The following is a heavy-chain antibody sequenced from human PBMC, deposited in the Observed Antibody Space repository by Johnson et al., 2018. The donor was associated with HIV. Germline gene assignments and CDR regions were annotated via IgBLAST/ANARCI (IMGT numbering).Heavy chain of an antibody. J-gene: IGHJ3*02. CDR1: GFTFSDHY. Sequence: VQLVESGGGLVRPGGSLRLSCAGSGFTFSDHYMSWVRQAPGKGLEWVANIKQDGSEKYYVDSVKGRFTISRDNAKNSLYLQMNSLRAEDTAVYYCARDTYYYDSSGYLDAFDIWGQGTMVTVSS. CDR2: IKQDGSEK. V-gene: IGHV3-7*01. CDR3: ARDTYYYDSSGYLDAFDI. D-gene: IGHD3-22*01.